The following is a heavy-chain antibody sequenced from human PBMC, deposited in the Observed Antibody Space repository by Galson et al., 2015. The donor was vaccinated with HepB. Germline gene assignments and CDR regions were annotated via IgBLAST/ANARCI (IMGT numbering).Heavy chain of an antibody. CDR1: GFTFSSYA. CDR2: ISGSGGST. V-gene: IGHV3-23*01. Sequence: SLRLSCAASGFTFSSYAMSWVRQAPGKGLEWVSAISGSGGSTYYADSVKGRFTISRDNSKNTLYLQMNSLRAEDTAVYYCAKGVGRYFDWPPLALSALGVGYDGMDVWGQGTTVTVSS. J-gene: IGHJ6*02. D-gene: IGHD3-9*01. CDR3: AKGVGRYFDWPPLALSALGVGYDGMDV.